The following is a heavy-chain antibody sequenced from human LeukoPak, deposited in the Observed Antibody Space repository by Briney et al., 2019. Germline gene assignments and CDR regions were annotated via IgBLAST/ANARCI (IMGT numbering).Heavy chain of an antibody. CDR2: ISWNSVSI. CDR1: GFTLDDYV. Sequence: GGSLRLSCAASGFTLDDYVMHWVRQAPGKGLEWVSGISWNSVSIGYADSVKGRFTISRDNAKNSLYLQMSSLRAEDTALYYCAKDIGTGGTGWYFDLWGRGTLVTVSS. V-gene: IGHV3-9*01. D-gene: IGHD6-13*01. J-gene: IGHJ2*01. CDR3: AKDIGTGGTGWYFDL.